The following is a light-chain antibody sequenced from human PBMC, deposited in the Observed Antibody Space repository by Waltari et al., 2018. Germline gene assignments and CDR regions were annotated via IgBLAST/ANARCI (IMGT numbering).Light chain of an antibody. CDR2: LNSDGSH. V-gene: IGLV4-69*01. CDR1: SGHSSYA. J-gene: IGLJ2*01. Sequence: QLVLTQSPSASASLGASVTLTCTLSSGHSSYAIAWHQQQPEKGPRYLMKLNSDGSHSKGDGIPDRFSGSSSGAERYPTISNLQSEDEADYYCQTWGTGIRVFGGGTKLSVL. CDR3: QTWGTGIRV.